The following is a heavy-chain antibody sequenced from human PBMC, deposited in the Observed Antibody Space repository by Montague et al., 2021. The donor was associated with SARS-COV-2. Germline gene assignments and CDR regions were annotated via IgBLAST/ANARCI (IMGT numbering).Heavy chain of an antibody. V-gene: IGHV4-38-2*02. J-gene: IGHJ4*02. CDR3: ARVISAVAGANLYFDY. CDR1: GGSISSGSY. D-gene: IGHD4/OR15-4a*01. CDR2: SDHSGIT. Sequence: SETRSLTCTVSGGSISSGSYWGWIRQPPGKGLEWIGTSDHSGITYYSPSLKSRVTISLDTSKNQFSLNLDSVTASDTAMYYCARVISAVAGANLYFDYWGQGTLVTVSS.